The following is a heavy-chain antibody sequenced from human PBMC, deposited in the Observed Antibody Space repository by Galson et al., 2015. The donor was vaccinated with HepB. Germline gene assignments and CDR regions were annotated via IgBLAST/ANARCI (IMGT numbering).Heavy chain of an antibody. CDR1: GGSISSGGYY. D-gene: IGHD2-15*01. V-gene: IGHV4-31*03. CDR3: ARYRVVGVINWFDP. Sequence: TLSLTCTVSGGSISSGGYYWSWIRQHPGKGLEWIGYIYYSGSTYYNPSLKSRVTKSVDTSKNQFSLKLSSVTAADTAVYYCARYRVVGVINWFDPWGQGTLVTVSS. CDR2: IYYSGST. J-gene: IGHJ5*02.